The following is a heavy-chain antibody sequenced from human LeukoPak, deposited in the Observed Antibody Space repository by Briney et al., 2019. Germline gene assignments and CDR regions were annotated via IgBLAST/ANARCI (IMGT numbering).Heavy chain of an antibody. Sequence: SVKVSCKASGGTFSSYAISWVRQAPGQGLEWMGGIIPIFGTANYAQKFQGRVTITADESTTTDYMELSSLTSEDTAVYYCARDNSVGDIAWWFDPWGQGTLVTVSS. CDR3: ARDNSVGDIAWWFDP. CDR1: GGTFSSYA. J-gene: IGHJ5*02. CDR2: IIPIFGTA. D-gene: IGHD3-16*02. V-gene: IGHV1-69*01.